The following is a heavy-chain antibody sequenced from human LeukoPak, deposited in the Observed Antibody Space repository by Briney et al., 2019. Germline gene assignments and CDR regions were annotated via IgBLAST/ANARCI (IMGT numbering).Heavy chain of an antibody. CDR1: GGTFSSYA. CDR3: ARVGGIAVRDY. D-gene: IGHD6-19*01. Sequence: ASVKVSCKASGGTFSSYAISWVRQAPGQGLEWMGGIIPIFGTANYAQKFQGRVTITADESTGTAYMELSSLRSEDTAVYYCARVGGIAVRDYWGQGTLVTVSS. V-gene: IGHV1-69*13. J-gene: IGHJ4*02. CDR2: IIPIFGTA.